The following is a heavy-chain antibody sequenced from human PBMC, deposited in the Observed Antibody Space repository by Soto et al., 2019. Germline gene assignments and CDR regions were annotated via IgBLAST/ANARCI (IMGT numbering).Heavy chain of an antibody. CDR1: GGSISNYY. CDR3: AREGYSDTYSCYQTLDV. J-gene: IGHJ6*02. V-gene: IGHV4-4*07. CDR2: MYTSGST. Sequence: QVQLQESGPGLVKPSETLSLTCTVSGGSISNYYWTWIRQPAGKGLEWIGRMYTSGSTNYNPSLKSRVTMSVDTSKNQFSLNLRSVTAADTAVYYCAREGYSDTYSCYQTLDVWGQGTTVTVSS. D-gene: IGHD4-17*01.